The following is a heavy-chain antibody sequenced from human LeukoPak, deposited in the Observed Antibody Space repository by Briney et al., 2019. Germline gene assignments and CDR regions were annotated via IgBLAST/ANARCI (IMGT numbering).Heavy chain of an antibody. CDR1: GFTFDDYG. Sequence: GGSLRLSCAASGFTFDDYGMSWVRQPAGTGLEWVSGINWNGGSTGYADSVKGRFTISRDNAKNSLYLQMNSLRAEDTALYHCAREARGMVDYWGQGTLVTVSS. D-gene: IGHD3-10*01. CDR3: AREARGMVDY. V-gene: IGHV3-20*01. CDR2: INWNGGST. J-gene: IGHJ4*02.